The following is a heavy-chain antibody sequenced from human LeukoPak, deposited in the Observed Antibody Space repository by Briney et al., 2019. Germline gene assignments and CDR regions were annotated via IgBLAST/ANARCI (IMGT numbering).Heavy chain of an antibody. D-gene: IGHD1-1*01. CDR2: IYYSGST. Sequence: SETLSLTCSVSGGSISRYYWSWVGQPRGKGLEWIGYIYYSGSTYYNPSLKSRVTISVDTSKNQFSLKLSSVTAADTAVYYCARVNWNLRPYFDLWGRGTLVTVSS. V-gene: IGHV4-59*06. CDR3: ARVNWNLRPYFDL. J-gene: IGHJ2*01. CDR1: GGSISRYY.